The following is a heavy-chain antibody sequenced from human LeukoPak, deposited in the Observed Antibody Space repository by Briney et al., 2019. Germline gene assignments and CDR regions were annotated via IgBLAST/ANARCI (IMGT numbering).Heavy chain of an antibody. CDR2: INPNSGGT. V-gene: IGHV1-2*02. D-gene: IGHD2-2*01. J-gene: IGHJ4*02. CDR1: GYTFTGYY. CDR3: ARDVCSSTSCYAY. Sequence: GASVKVSCKASGYTFTGYYMHWVRQAPGQGLEWMGWINPNSGGTNYAQKFQGRVTMTRDTSISTAYMELSRLRSDDTAGYYCARDVCSSTSCYAYWGQGTLVTVSS.